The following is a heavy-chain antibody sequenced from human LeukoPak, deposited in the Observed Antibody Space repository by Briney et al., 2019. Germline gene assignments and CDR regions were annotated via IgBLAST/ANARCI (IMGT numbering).Heavy chain of an antibody. Sequence: GGSLRLSCAASGFTFSSYAMSWVRQAPGKGLEWISIITDNGGSTYYADSVKGRFTISRDNYKNTLYLQINSLRAEDTAVYYCAKDGRNVAVSAAFLHWGQGTLVTVSS. D-gene: IGHD2-2*01. CDR3: AKDGRNVAVSAAFLH. CDR2: ITDNGGST. V-gene: IGHV3-23*01. CDR1: GFTFSSYA. J-gene: IGHJ4*02.